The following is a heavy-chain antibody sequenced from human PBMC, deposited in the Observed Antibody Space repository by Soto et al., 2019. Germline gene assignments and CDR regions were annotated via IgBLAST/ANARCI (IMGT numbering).Heavy chain of an antibody. V-gene: IGHV3-23*01. CDR2: IDRSGGTS. J-gene: IGHJ6*02. Sequence: EVRLLQSGGGSGQPGGSLRLPCAAAGFTFRNYAMSWVRQAPGKGLGWVSAIDRSGGTSYYADSVKGRFTISRDNAKNTLYLQMNSLRADDTAVYYCARGDCSAAGCYIHYYYGMDVWGQGTTVTVSS. CDR1: GFTFRNYA. CDR3: ARGDCSAAGCYIHYYYGMDV. D-gene: IGHD2-2*02.